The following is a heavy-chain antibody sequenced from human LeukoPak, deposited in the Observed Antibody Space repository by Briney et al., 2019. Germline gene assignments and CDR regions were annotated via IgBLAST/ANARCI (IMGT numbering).Heavy chain of an antibody. CDR3: ARGVHRHSSSWYSAFFDY. CDR2: IYYSGST. V-gene: IGHV4-59*01. J-gene: IGHJ4*02. Sequence: PSETLSLTCTVSGGSISCYYWSWIRQPPGKGLEWIGYIYYSGSTNYNPSLKSRVTISVDTSKNQFSLKLSSVTAADTAVYYCARGVHRHSSSWYSAFFDYWGQGTLVTVSS. D-gene: IGHD6-13*01. CDR1: GGSISCYY.